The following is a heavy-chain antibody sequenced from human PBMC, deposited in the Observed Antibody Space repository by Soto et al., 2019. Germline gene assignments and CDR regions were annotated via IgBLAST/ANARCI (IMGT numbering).Heavy chain of an antibody. D-gene: IGHD6-19*01. J-gene: IGHJ4*02. CDR2: FYYSGST. Sequence: PGNGLECLGSFYYSGSTYYNPSLKSRVTISVDTSKIQFSLQLSSVTAVGMAVYYCARHGYSSGWFNPDYWVQGTLVPVSS. V-gene: IGHV4-39*01. CDR3: ARHGYSSGWFNPDY.